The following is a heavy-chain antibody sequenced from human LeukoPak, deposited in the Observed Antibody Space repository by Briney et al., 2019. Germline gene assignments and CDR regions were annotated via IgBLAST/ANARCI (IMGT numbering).Heavy chain of an antibody. CDR1: GSSFTSYW. Sequence: GGALQISCKGSGSSFTSYWISWVRRMPGKGLEWMGRIDPSDSYTNYSPSFQGHVTISADKSISTAYLQWSSLKASDTAMYYCAREPIVVVVAATHWFDPWGQGTLVTVSS. CDR3: AREPIVVVVAATHWFDP. D-gene: IGHD2-15*01. J-gene: IGHJ5*02. CDR2: IDPSDSYT. V-gene: IGHV5-10-1*01.